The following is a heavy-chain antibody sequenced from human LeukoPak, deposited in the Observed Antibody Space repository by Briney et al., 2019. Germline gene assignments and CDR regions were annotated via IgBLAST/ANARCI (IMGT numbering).Heavy chain of an antibody. Sequence: SQTLSLTCAISGDSVSSNSAAWNWIRQSPSRGLEWLGRTYYRSKWYNDYAVSVKSRITINPDTSKNQFSLQLDSVTPEDTAVYYCAKSTMSSGWIDYWGQGTLVTVSS. D-gene: IGHD6-19*01. V-gene: IGHV6-1*01. CDR1: GDSVSSNSAA. CDR2: TYYRSKWYN. J-gene: IGHJ4*02. CDR3: AKSTMSSGWIDY.